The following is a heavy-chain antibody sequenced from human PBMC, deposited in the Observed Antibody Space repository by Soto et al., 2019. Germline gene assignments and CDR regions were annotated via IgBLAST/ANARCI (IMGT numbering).Heavy chain of an antibody. Sequence: SETLSLTCTVSGGSISTSYWSWIRQPAGKGLEWIGRVRAPGNTNYNASLKSRVTMSLDTSKNQFSLRLTSVTVADTAVYYCARERTYYDFWSGYYPRQYYYYGMDVWGQGTTVTVSS. CDR1: GGSISTSY. V-gene: IGHV4-4*07. D-gene: IGHD3-3*01. J-gene: IGHJ6*02. CDR2: VRAPGNT. CDR3: ARERTYYDFWSGYYPRQYYYYGMDV.